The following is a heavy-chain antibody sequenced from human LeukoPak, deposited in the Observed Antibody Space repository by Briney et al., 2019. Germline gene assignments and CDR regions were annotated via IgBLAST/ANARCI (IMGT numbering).Heavy chain of an antibody. CDR3: ARGGVRGFLSDPSYGMDV. J-gene: IGHJ6*02. Sequence: ASVKVSCKAPGGTFSIYAISRVRQAPGQGLEWMGRIIPILGIANYAQKFQGRVTITADKSTSTAYMELSSLSFEDTAGYYCARGGVRGFLSDPSYGMDVWGQGTTVTVSS. D-gene: IGHD3-10*01. V-gene: IGHV1-69*04. CDR2: IIPILGIA. CDR1: GGTFSIYA.